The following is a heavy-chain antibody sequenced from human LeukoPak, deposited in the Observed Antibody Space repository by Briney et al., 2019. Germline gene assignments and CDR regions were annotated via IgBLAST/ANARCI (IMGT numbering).Heavy chain of an antibody. J-gene: IGHJ3*02. CDR3: ARADPGDYPAFDI. Sequence: ASVKVSCKASGYTFTSYDFNWVRQATGQRPEWMGWMSPNSGDTGYAQKFQDRVTMTRNTSISTAYMELSSLRSDDTAVYYCARADPGDYPAFDIWGQGTMVTVSS. V-gene: IGHV1-8*01. D-gene: IGHD4-17*01. CDR2: MSPNSGDT. CDR1: GYTFTSYD.